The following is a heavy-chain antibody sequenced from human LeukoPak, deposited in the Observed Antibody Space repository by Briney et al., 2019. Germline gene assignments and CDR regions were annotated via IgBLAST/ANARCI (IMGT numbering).Heavy chain of an antibody. J-gene: IGHJ4*02. D-gene: IGHD3-3*01. Sequence: PGGSLRLSCAASGFTFSSYAMSWVRQAPGKGLEWVSAISGSGGSTYYADSVKGRFTISRDNSKNTLYLQMNSLKTEDTAVYYCTTHRPPLRFLEWLDDFDYWGQGTLVTVSS. CDR2: ISGSGGST. V-gene: IGHV3-23*01. CDR1: GFTFSSYA. CDR3: TTHRPPLRFLEWLDDFDY.